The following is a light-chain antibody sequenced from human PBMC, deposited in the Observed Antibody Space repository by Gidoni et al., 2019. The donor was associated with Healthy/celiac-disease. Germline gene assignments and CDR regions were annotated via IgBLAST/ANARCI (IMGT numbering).Light chain of an antibody. CDR1: QSVSSY. J-gene: IGKJ1*01. Sequence: EIVLTQSPATLSLSPGERATLSCRASQSVSSYLAWYQQKPGQAPMLLIYDASNRATGIPARFSGSGSGTEFTLTISSLEPEEFAVYYCQQRSNWPPEWTFGQGTKVEIK. CDR2: DAS. V-gene: IGKV3-11*01. CDR3: QQRSNWPPEWT.